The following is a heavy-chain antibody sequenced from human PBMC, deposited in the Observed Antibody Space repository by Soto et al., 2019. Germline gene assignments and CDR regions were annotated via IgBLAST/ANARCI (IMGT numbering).Heavy chain of an antibody. CDR1: GFTFSSYS. CDR2: VSSSSSTI. CDR3: ARIGYYDILTGYYLKVWYGMDV. Sequence: PVGSLRLSCAASGFTFSSYSMNWVRQAPGKGLEWVSYVSSSSSTIYYADSVKGRFTISRDNAKNSLYLQMNSLRDEDTAVYYCARIGYYDILTGYYLKVWYGMDVWGQGTTVTVSS. J-gene: IGHJ6*02. V-gene: IGHV3-48*02. D-gene: IGHD3-9*01.